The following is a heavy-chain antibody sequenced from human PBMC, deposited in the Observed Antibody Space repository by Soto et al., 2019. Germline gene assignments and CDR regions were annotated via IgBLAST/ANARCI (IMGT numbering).Heavy chain of an antibody. CDR2: IYYSGST. V-gene: IGHV4-59*01. Sequence: SETLSLTCTVSGGSISSYYWSWMRQPPGKGLEWIGYIYYSGSTNYNPSLKSRVTISVDTSKNQFSLKLSSVTAADTAVYYCAISGYDYYYYGMDVWGQGTTVTVSS. CDR3: AISGYDYYYYGMDV. D-gene: IGHD5-12*01. CDR1: GGSISSYY. J-gene: IGHJ6*02.